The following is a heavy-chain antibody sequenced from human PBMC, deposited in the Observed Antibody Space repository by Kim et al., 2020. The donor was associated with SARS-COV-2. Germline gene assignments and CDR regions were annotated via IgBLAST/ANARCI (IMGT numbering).Heavy chain of an antibody. D-gene: IGHD5-18*01. CDR3: ARGYTYGGIY. CDR1: GLTFSDYY. V-gene: IGHV3-11*05. J-gene: IGHJ4*02. Sequence: GGSLRLSCAASGLTFSDYYMSWIRQAPGKGLEWISYISDSSGSTNYADSVKGRFTISRDNAKNALYLQMNSLRAEDTAVYYCARGYTYGGIYWGQGTLVTVSS. CDR2: ISDSSGST.